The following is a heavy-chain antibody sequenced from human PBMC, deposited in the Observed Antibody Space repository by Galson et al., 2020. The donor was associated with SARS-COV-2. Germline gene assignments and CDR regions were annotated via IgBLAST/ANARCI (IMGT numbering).Heavy chain of an antibody. J-gene: IGHJ6*02. CDR2: IYYSGST. D-gene: IGHD2-15*01. Sequence: SETLSLTCTVSGGSISSYYWSWIRQPPGKGLEWIGYIYYSGSTNYNPSLKSRVTISVDTSKNQFSLKLSSVTAADTAVYYCARDLGSPPYYYYGIDVWGQGTTVTVSS. CDR1: GGSISSYY. CDR3: ARDLGSPPYYYYGIDV. V-gene: IGHV4-59*13.